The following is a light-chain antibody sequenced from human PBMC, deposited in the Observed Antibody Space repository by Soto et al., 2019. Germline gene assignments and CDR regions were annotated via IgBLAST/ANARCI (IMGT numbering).Light chain of an antibody. Sequence: DIVLTQSPVTLYLSPGERATLSCRASQTFSSIYLAWYQQKPGQAPRLLIYDASNRATGIPARFSGSRSGTEFTLTINSLQSEDFAVYYCQQYNNWPWTFGQGTKVDI. CDR1: QTFSSIY. V-gene: IGKV3D-15*01. J-gene: IGKJ1*01. CDR2: DAS. CDR3: QQYNNWPWT.